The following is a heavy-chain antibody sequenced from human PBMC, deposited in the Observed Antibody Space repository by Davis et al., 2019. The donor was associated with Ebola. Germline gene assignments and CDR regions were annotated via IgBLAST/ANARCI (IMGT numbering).Heavy chain of an antibody. CDR3: TRHPASDYVDFT. CDR2: IRSKANSYAT. J-gene: IGHJ5*02. CDR1: GFTFSGSA. Sequence: PGGSLRLSCAASGFTFSGSAMHWVRQASGKGLEWVGRIRSKANSYATAYAASVKGRFTISRDDSKNTAYLQMNSLKTEDTAVYYCTRHPASDYVDFTWGQGTLVTVSS. D-gene: IGHD4-17*01. V-gene: IGHV3-73*01.